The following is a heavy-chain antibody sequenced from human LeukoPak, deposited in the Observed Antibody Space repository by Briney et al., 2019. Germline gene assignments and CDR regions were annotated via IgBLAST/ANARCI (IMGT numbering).Heavy chain of an antibody. V-gene: IGHV4-39*07. CDR2: IYYSGST. D-gene: IGHD1-26*01. CDR3: ARDEADTIAY. J-gene: IGHJ4*02. Sequence: SETLSLTCTVSGGSISRSRDYWGWIRQPPGKGLEWIGSIYYSGSTYYNPSLKSRVTISGDTSKNRFSLKLSSVTAADTAVYYCARDEADTIAYWGQGTLVTVSS. CDR1: GGSISRSRDY.